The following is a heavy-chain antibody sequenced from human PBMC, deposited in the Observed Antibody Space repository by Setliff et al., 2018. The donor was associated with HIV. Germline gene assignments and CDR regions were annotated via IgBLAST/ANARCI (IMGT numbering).Heavy chain of an antibody. V-gene: IGHV4-59*01. CDR2: IYYSGST. CDR1: GGSISSYY. D-gene: IGHD1-7*01. CDR3: ARGDGTKYYYYYYMDV. J-gene: IGHJ6*03. Sequence: KTSETLSLTCTVSGGSISSYYWSWIRQPPGKGLEWIGYIYYSGSTNYNPSLKSRVTISVDTSKNQFSLKLSSVTAADTAVYYCARGDGTKYYYYYYMDVSGKGTTVTVSS.